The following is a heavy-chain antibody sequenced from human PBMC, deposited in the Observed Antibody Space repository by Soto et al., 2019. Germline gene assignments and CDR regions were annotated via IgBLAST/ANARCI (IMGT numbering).Heavy chain of an antibody. Sequence: GASVKVSCKASGYTFTSYGISWVRQAPGQRLEWMGWINAGNGSTEYSQKFQDRVTFTRDTSANTAFMELNSLSPEDTAVYFCAKNKFQAANWFAAWGQGTLVTVSS. V-gene: IGHV1-3*01. CDR3: AKNKFQAANWFAA. J-gene: IGHJ5*02. CDR2: INAGNGST. CDR1: GYTFTSYG.